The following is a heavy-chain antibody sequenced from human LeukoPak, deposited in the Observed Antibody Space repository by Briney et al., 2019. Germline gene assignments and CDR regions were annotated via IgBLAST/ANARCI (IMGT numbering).Heavy chain of an antibody. V-gene: IGHV3-7*01. J-gene: IGHJ3*02. Sequence: GGSLRLSCTASGFTFSSYWMSWVRQAPGKGLEWVANIKQDGSEKYYVGSVKGRFTTSRDNAKNSLYLQMNSLRAEDTAVYYCARDRIPQTGLNAFDIWGQGTMVTDSS. CDR2: IKQDGSEK. D-gene: IGHD1-14*01. CDR1: GFTFSSYW. CDR3: ARDRIPQTGLNAFDI.